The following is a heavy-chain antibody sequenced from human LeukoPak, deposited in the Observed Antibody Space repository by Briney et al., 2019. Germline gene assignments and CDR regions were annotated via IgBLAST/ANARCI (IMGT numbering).Heavy chain of an antibody. J-gene: IGHJ5*02. Sequence: GESLKISCKGSGYSLTSYWIGWVRQMPGKGLEGMGIIYPGDSDTRYSPSFQGQVTISADKSISTAYLQWSSLKASDTAMYYCARFNSYGQNWFDPWGQGTLVTVSS. V-gene: IGHV5-51*01. D-gene: IGHD5-18*01. CDR3: ARFNSYGQNWFDP. CDR1: GYSLTSYW. CDR2: IYPGDSDT.